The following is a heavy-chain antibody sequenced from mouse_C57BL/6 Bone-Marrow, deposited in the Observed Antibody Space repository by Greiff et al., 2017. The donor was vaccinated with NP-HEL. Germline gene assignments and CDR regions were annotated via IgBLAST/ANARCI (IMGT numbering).Heavy chain of an antibody. D-gene: IGHD2-5*01. Sequence: QVQLQQPGAELVRPGSSVKLSCKASGYTFTSYWMHWVKQRPIQGLEWIGNIDPSDSETHYNQKFKDKATLTVDKSSSTAYMQLSSLTSEDSAVYYCARRYYSNYGYFDVWGTGTTVTVSS. J-gene: IGHJ1*03. CDR2: IDPSDSET. V-gene: IGHV1-52*01. CDR3: ARRYYSNYGYFDV. CDR1: GYTFTSYW.